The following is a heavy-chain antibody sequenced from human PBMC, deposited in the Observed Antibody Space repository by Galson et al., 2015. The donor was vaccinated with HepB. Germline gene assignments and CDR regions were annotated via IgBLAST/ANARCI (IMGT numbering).Heavy chain of an antibody. V-gene: IGHV3-66*01. Sequence: SLRLSCAASGFTVSSNYMSWVRQAPGKGLEWVSVIYSGGSTYYADSVKGRFTISRDNSKNTLYLQMNSLRAEDTAVYYCARATYYYDSSGVGAFDIWGQGTMVTVSS. D-gene: IGHD3-22*01. CDR2: IYSGGST. CDR3: ARATYYYDSSGVGAFDI. J-gene: IGHJ3*02. CDR1: GFTVSSNY.